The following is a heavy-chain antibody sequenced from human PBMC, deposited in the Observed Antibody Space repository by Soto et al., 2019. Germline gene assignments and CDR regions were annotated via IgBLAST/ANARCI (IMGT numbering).Heavy chain of an antibody. Sequence: QVQLVQSGAAVKKPGASVKVSCTASGYTFTSYAMHWVRQAPGQRLEWMGWINAGNGNTKYSQKFQGRVTITRDTSVSTAYMELSSLRSEDTAVYYWARDQVSEQQLYYYGMDVWGQGTTVTVSS. D-gene: IGHD6-13*01. CDR1: GYTFTSYA. J-gene: IGHJ6*02. V-gene: IGHV1-3*01. CDR2: INAGNGNT. CDR3: ARDQVSEQQLYYYGMDV.